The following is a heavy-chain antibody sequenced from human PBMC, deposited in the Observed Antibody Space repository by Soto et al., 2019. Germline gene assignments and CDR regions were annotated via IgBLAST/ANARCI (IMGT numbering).Heavy chain of an antibody. CDR2: IYWDDDK. V-gene: IGHV2-5*02. D-gene: IGHD2-21*02. CDR3: AHLDCGGDCYPPRHYYGMDV. Sequence: QITLKESGPTLVKPTQTLTLTCTFSGFSLSTSGVGVGWIRQPPGKALEWLALIYWDDDKRYSPSLKSRLTLTKDTSKNQVVLTMTNMHPVDTATYYCAHLDCGGDCYPPRHYYGMDVWGQGTTVTVSS. J-gene: IGHJ6*02. CDR1: GFSLSTSGVG.